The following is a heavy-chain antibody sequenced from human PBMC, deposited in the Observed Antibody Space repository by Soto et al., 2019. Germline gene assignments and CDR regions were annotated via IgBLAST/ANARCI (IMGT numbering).Heavy chain of an antibody. V-gene: IGHV3-23*01. J-gene: IGHJ6*02. Sequence: DVQLLESGGHLVQPGGSLRLSCAASGFTFSSYAMSWVRQAPGKGLEWVSSVSAGGDMTYYSDSVKGRFTISRDNSNNALFLQMNSLRIEDTALYYCARGDRGGSGSPASYYDSGLDVWGPGTTVTVS. D-gene: IGHD2-15*01. CDR3: ARGDRGGSGSPASYYDSGLDV. CDR1: GFTFSSYA. CDR2: VSAGGDMT.